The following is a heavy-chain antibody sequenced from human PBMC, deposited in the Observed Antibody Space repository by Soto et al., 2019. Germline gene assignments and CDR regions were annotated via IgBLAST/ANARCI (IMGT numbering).Heavy chain of an antibody. CDR2: IYYSGST. Sequence: SETLSLTCTVSGGSISSYYWSWIRQPPGKGLEWIGYIYYSGSTNYNPSLKSRVTISVDTSKNQFSLKLSSVTAADTAVYYCARARWIGSSWYGIDYWGQGTLVTVSS. V-gene: IGHV4-59*01. J-gene: IGHJ4*02. CDR1: GGSISSYY. CDR3: ARARWIGSSWYGIDY. D-gene: IGHD6-13*01.